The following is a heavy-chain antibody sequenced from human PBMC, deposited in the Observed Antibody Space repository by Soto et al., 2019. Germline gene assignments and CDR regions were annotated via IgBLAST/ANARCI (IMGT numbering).Heavy chain of an antibody. CDR3: ARQGYPGIAAAGDNWFDP. CDR1: GGSISSSSYY. D-gene: IGHD6-13*01. V-gene: IGHV4-39*01. CDR2: IYYSGST. Sequence: PSETLSLTCTVSGGSISSSSYYWGWIRQPPGKGPEWIGSIYYSGSTYYNPSLKSRVTISVDTSKNQFSLKLSSVTAADTAVYYCARQGYPGIAAAGDNWFDPWGQGTLVTVSS. J-gene: IGHJ5*02.